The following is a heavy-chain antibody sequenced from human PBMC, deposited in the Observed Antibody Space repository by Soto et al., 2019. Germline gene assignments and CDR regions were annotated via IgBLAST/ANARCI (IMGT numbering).Heavy chain of an antibody. CDR2: IGRSGDT. CDR1: GFNLTSYC. J-gene: IGHJ6*02. Sequence: GGSLRLSCEVSGFNLTSYCMKWVRQAPDKGLEWVSTIGRSGDTFYADSVRGRFTISRDNSKNTLFLQMNRLRAEDTALYFCAKDGTTAGIHYYGMDIWGQGTTVTVSS. V-gene: IGHV3-23*01. CDR3: AKDGTTAGIHYYGMDI. D-gene: IGHD1-1*01.